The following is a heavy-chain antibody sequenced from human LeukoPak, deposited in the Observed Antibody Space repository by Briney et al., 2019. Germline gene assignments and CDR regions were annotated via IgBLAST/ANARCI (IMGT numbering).Heavy chain of an antibody. Sequence: GGSLRLSCEASGFTFDDYAMHWVRQAPGKGLEWVSLITGDGGRTYFADSVKGRFTISRDNRKNSLYLQMNSLRTEDTALYYCAREGPIAVAGYFDYWGQGTLVTVSS. D-gene: IGHD6-19*01. J-gene: IGHJ4*02. CDR3: AREGPIAVAGYFDY. CDR1: GFTFDDYA. V-gene: IGHV3-43*02. CDR2: ITGDGGRT.